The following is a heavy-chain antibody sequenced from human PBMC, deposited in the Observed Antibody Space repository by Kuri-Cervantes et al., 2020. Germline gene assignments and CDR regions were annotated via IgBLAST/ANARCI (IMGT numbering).Heavy chain of an antibody. CDR1: GFTFSSHW. CDR3: ARATVTTDY. D-gene: IGHD4-17*01. CDR2: IQQEGREK. Sequence: GESLKIFCAASGFTFSSHWMNWVRQAPGKGLEWVANIQQEGREKFYVDSVKGRFTISRDNAKKSLYLQMNSLRVEDTAMYYCARATVTTDYWGQGTLVTVSS. V-gene: IGHV3-7*04. J-gene: IGHJ4*02.